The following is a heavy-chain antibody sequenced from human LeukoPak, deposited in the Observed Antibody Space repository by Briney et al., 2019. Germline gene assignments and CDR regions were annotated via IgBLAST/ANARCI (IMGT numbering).Heavy chain of an antibody. CDR1: GDSMNGHF. V-gene: IGHV4-59*11. D-gene: IGHD5-24*01. CDR2: VHYSLPS. Sequence: SETLSLTCSVSGDSMNGHFWSWIRQSPGKGLEWIGNVHYSLPSNFSPSLKSRVTISMDTSRSQFSLKLGTVTAADTAVYYCACYNFVGRTFDCWGPGTLVTVSS. J-gene: IGHJ4*01. CDR3: ACYNFVGRTFDC.